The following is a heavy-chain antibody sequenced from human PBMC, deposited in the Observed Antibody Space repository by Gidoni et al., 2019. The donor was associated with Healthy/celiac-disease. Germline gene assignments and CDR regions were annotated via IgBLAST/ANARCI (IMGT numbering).Heavy chain of an antibody. CDR2: IYYSGST. Sequence: QLQLQESGPGLVKPSETLSLTCTVPGGSISSSSYDWGWIRQPPGKGLEWIGSIYYSGSTYYNPSLKSRVTISVDTSKNQFSLKLSSVTAADTAVYYCASGGYSYGPEAAFDIWGQGTMVTVSS. J-gene: IGHJ3*02. V-gene: IGHV4-39*01. D-gene: IGHD5-18*01. CDR3: ASGGYSYGPEAAFDI. CDR1: GGSISSSSYD.